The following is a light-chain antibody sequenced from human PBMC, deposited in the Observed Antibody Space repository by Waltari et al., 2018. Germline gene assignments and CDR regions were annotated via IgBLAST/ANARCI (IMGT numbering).Light chain of an antibody. Sequence: QSVLTQPPSASGTPGQRVNISCSGSTSNIGSNTVNWYHHLPGTAPKLLIFSNFHRPSGVPDRISGSKSGTSASLAISGLQSEDEGVYYCAAWDDSLNGVIFGGGTKLTVL. J-gene: IGLJ2*01. CDR3: AAWDDSLNGVI. V-gene: IGLV1-44*01. CDR1: TSNIGSNT. CDR2: SNF.